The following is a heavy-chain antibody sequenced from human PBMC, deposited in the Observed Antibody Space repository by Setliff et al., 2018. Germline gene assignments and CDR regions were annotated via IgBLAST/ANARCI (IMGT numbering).Heavy chain of an antibody. D-gene: IGHD3-10*01. V-gene: IGHV1-18*01. J-gene: IGHJ4*02. CDR2: VTIYNGNT. CDR1: GYTFNNYG. Sequence: ASVKVSCKASGYTFNNYGVAWVRQAPGHGLGWMGWVTIYNGNTKYAQNLQGRLTLSTDRSTNTVYMELGSLTTDDTAIYYCARVESMVRGKNILRHFDYWGQGTQVTVSS. CDR3: ARVESMVRGKNILRHFDY.